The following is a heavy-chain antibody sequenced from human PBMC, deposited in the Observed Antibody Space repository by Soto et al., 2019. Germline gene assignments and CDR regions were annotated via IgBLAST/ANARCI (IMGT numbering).Heavy chain of an antibody. Sequence: PSETLSITCTISGCSISSYYWSWTRQPPGKGLEWIGYIYYRRSTNYNPSHKNRDTKSVDTYKNQISQKLSSVTAADTAVYYCASSPTYYDFWSGPGFDPWGQGTLVTVS. CDR3: ASSPTYYDFWSGPGFDP. CDR1: GCSISSYY. V-gene: IGHV4-59*01. CDR2: IYYRRST. J-gene: IGHJ5*02. D-gene: IGHD3-3*01.